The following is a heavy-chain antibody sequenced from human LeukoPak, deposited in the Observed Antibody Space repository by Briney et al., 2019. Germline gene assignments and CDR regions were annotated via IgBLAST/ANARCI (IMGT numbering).Heavy chain of an antibody. V-gene: IGHV3-23*01. D-gene: IGHD3-16*02. Sequence: GGSLRLSCAASGFTFGTYAMSWVRQAPGKGLEWVSGISGSGGGTYFADSVKGRLTISRDNSKNTLYLQMNSLRAEDTAVFYCARANYAYVWGTYRYTHIDYWGQGTLVTVSS. CDR1: GFTFGTYA. CDR3: ARANYAYVWGTYRYTHIDY. CDR2: ISGSGGGT. J-gene: IGHJ4*02.